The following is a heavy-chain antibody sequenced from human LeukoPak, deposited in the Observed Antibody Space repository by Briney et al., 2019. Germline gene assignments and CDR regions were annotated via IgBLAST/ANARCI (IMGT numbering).Heavy chain of an antibody. J-gene: IGHJ4*02. Sequence: SVKVSCKAFVGSFSSEAISWVRQAPGDGLEWMGGIIPIFGTANYAQKFQGRVTITTDESTSTAYMEVSSLRSEDTAVYYCGRKAGDCGGGSCYSIDYWGQGTLVTVSS. CDR3: GRKAGDCGGGSCYSIDY. V-gene: IGHV1-69*05. CDR1: VGSFSSEA. D-gene: IGHD2-15*01. CDR2: IIPIFGTA.